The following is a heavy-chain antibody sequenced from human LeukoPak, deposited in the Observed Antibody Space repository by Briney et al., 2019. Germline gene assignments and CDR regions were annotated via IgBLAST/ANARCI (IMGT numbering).Heavy chain of an antibody. V-gene: IGHV3-23*01. CDR2: ISGSGGTT. D-gene: IGHD2-21*01. Sequence: PGGSLRLSCAASGFTFSNFAMSWAGQAPGKGLEWVSSISGSGGTTYYADSVKGRFTISRDNSKNTLNLQMNSLRAEDAAVYYCARGYSSDNWGQGTLVTVSS. CDR1: GFTFSNFA. J-gene: IGHJ4*02. CDR3: ARGYSSDN.